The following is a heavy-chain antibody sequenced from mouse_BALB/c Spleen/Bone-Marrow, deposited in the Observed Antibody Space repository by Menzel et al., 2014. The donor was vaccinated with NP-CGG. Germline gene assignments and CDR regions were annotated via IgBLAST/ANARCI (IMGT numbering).Heavy chain of an antibody. CDR3: AREDGNHVGFAY. J-gene: IGHJ3*01. CDR2: ILPGSGST. CDR1: GYTFSSYW. Sequence: VKLMESGAELMKPGASVKISCKATGYTFSSYWIEWVKQRPGHGLEWIGEILPGSGSTNYNEKFKGKVTFTADTSSNTAYMQLSSLTSEDSAVYYCAREDGNHVGFAYWGQGTLVTVSA. V-gene: IGHV1-9*01. D-gene: IGHD2-1*01.